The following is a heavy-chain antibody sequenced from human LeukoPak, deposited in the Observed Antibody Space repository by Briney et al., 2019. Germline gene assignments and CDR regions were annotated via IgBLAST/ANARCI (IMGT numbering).Heavy chain of an antibody. CDR3: ARVLRYFDWSPGDY. D-gene: IGHD3-9*01. Sequence: GGSLRLSCAASGFTFSSYAMSWVRQAPGKGLEWVSVISGGGGSTYYADSVKGRFTISRDNSKNTLYLQMNSLRAEDTAVYYCARVLRYFDWSPGDYWGQGTLVTVSS. V-gene: IGHV3-23*01. J-gene: IGHJ4*02. CDR2: ISGGGGST. CDR1: GFTFSSYA.